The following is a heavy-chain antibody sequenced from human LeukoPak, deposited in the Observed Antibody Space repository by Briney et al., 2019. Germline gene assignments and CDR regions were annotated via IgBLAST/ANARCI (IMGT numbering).Heavy chain of an antibody. CDR1: AFTFSNYA. Sequence: GGSLRLSCAASAFTFSNYAMSWVRQAPGKGLEWVSTISGSGGSTYYAESVKGRFTISRDNSKNKLYLQMNSLRAEDTAVYYCARDHHRRLYDSQARDTFDIWGQGTMVTVSS. CDR3: ARDHHRRLYDSQARDTFDI. V-gene: IGHV3-23*01. CDR2: ISGSGGST. D-gene: IGHD3-22*01. J-gene: IGHJ3*02.